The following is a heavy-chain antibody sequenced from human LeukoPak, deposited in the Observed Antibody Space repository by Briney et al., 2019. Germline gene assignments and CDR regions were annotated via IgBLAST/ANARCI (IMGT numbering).Heavy chain of an antibody. CDR3: ARDGNSGYNSDYYYGMDV. CDR2: ISYDGTNK. J-gene: IGHJ6*04. D-gene: IGHD5-12*01. V-gene: IGHV3-30*04. Sequence: GGSLRLSCAASGFTFSSFAMHWVRQAPGKGLEWVAVISYDGTNKYNADSVKGRFTISRDNPKNTLYLQMNGLRAEDTAVYYCARDGNSGYNSDYYYGMDVRGKGTTVTVSS. CDR1: GFTFSSFA.